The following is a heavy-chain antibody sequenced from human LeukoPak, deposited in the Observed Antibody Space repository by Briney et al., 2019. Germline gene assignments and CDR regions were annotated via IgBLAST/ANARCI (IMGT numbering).Heavy chain of an antibody. CDR2: INPNSDGT. V-gene: IGHV1-2*02. Sequence: GASVKVSCKASGNTFTVYYMHWVRQAPGQGLEWVGWINPNSDGTSYAQKFQGRVTMTSDTSISTAYMELSRLRSDDTAVYYCARSLTIFSPGDAFEIWGQGTMVTVSS. CDR1: GNTFTVYY. D-gene: IGHD3-9*01. CDR3: ARSLTIFSPGDAFEI. J-gene: IGHJ3*02.